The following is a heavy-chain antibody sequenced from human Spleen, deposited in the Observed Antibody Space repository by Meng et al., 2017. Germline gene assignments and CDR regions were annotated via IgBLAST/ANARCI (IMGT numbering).Heavy chain of an antibody. Sequence: SETLSLTCTVSGGSISSGNYYWSWIRQPAGKGLEWIGRMYITGSTNYSPSLKSRVTISVDTSKNQFSLKLSSVTAADTAVYYCVEGSGWYNSWGQGTLVTVSS. CDR3: VEGSGWYNS. V-gene: IGHV4-61*02. CDR2: MYITGST. J-gene: IGHJ5*02. CDR1: GGSISSGNYY. D-gene: IGHD6-19*01.